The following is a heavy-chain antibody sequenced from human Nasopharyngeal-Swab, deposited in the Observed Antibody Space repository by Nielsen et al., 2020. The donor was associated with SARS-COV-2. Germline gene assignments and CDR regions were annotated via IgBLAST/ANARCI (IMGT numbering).Heavy chain of an antibody. J-gene: IGHJ6*02. V-gene: IGHV4-4*07. D-gene: IGHD1-26*01. CDR1: GGSISSYY. CDR3: ARDALTKWVRGVYYYYYGMDV. CDR2: IYTSGST. Sequence: SETLSLTCTVSGGSISSYYWSWIRQPAGKGLEWIGRIYTSGSTNYNPSLKSRVTMSVDTSKNQFSLKLSSVTAADTAVYYCARDALTKWVRGVYYYYYGMDVWGQGTTVTVSS.